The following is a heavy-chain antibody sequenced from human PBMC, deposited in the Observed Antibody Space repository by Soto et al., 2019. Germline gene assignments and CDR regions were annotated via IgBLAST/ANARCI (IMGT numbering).Heavy chain of an antibody. CDR1: GLSVSDNY. D-gene: IGHD2-21*01. Sequence: LRLSCGASGLSVSDNYMGWVRQAPGRGLEWVSVMCAGGDTHYADSVKGRFTISRDKSENTLYLQMNSLRDEDTGVYFCASRIPSWVFDYWGLGTLVTVSS. CDR2: MCAGGDT. J-gene: IGHJ4*01. CDR3: ASRIPSWVFDY. V-gene: IGHV3-53*01.